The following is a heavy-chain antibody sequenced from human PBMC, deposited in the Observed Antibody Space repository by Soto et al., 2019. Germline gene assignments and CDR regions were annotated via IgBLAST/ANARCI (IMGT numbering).Heavy chain of an antibody. CDR3: ARGASRWYPYFFDS. V-gene: IGHV1-69*01. D-gene: IGHD6-13*01. J-gene: IGHJ4*02. CDR1: EGTFNSYA. Sequence: QAQVVQSGAEVRKPGSSVKLSCKASEGTFNSYAIAWVRQAPGQGLEWMGGLLPYYNTLNYAQKFQDRVTITAADSTNTVYMELSSLRSDDTAVYFCARGASRWYPYFFDSWAQGTLVTVSS. CDR2: LLPYYNTL.